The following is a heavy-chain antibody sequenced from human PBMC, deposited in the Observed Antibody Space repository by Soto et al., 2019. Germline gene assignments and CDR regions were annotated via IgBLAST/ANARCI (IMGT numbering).Heavy chain of an antibody. J-gene: IGHJ5*02. D-gene: IGHD2-15*01. Sequence: EVQLLESGGGLVQPGGSLRLSVAASGFTFSSYAMSWVRQAPGKGLEWVSAISGSGGSTYYADSVKGRFTISRDNSKPTLNLKMISQRAEDTAVYYCAKDPRAVVTPIFDPWGQGTVVTVSS. CDR3: AKDPRAVVTPIFDP. CDR1: GFTFSSYA. CDR2: ISGSGGST. V-gene: IGHV3-23*01.